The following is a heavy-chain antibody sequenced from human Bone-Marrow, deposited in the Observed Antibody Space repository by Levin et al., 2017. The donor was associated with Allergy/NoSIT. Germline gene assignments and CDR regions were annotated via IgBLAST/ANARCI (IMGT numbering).Heavy chain of an antibody. D-gene: IGHD5-18*01. CDR3: AHSQSLRPGLPGYNYGPFDF. CDR1: GFSLSTSGVG. CDR2: IYWDDDL. V-gene: IGHV2-5*02. Sequence: SGPTLVKPKQALTLTCTFSGFSLSTSGVGVGWIRQPPGKALEWLALIYWDDDLRYSPSLQSRLTITKDTSKNQVVLTMTNMAPADTGTYFCAHSQSLRPGLPGYNYGPFDFWGQGTLVIVSS. J-gene: IGHJ4*02.